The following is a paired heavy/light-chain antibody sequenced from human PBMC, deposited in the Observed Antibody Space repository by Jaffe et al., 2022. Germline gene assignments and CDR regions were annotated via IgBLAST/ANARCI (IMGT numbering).Heavy chain of an antibody. CDR3: AKTDLPNLYGDYGGLDY. D-gene: IGHD4-17*01. CDR1: GFTFDDSA. V-gene: IGHV3-9*01. CDR2: INWNGDSI. J-gene: IGHJ4*02. Sequence: EVQLVESGGGLVQPGRSLRLSCAASGFTFDDSAMHWVRQAPGRGLEWVSGINWNGDSIAYADSVKGRFTISRDNAKSSLYLQMNSLRAEDTAFYYCAKTDLPNLYGDYGGLDYWGQGTLVTVSS.
Light chain of an antibody. J-gene: IGLJ3*02. Sequence: SYELTQPPSVSVSPGQTARITCSGDALPKQYTYWYQQKPGQAPVLVIYKDTERPSGIPERFSGSSSGTTVTLTISGVQAEDEADYYCQSTDSSGSYYWVFGGGTKLTVL. CDR3: QSTDSSGSYYWV. CDR1: ALPKQY. CDR2: KDT. V-gene: IGLV3-25*03.